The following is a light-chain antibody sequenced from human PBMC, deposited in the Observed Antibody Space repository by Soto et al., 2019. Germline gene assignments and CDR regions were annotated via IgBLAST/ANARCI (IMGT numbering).Light chain of an antibody. V-gene: IGLV2-23*02. Sequence: QSVLTQPASVSGSPGQSITFSCTGTSSDVGRYNLVSWYQQHPGKAPKLIIYEVIERPSGVSDRFSGSKSGNTASLTISGLQAEDAADYYCSSYAAGSSFDVVFGGGTQLTVL. CDR1: SSDVGRYNL. J-gene: IGLJ2*01. CDR2: EVI. CDR3: SSYAAGSSFDVV.